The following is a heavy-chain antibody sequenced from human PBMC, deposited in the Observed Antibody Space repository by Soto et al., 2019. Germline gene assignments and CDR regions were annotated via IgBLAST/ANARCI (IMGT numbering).Heavy chain of an antibody. CDR2: IYYSGST. Sequence: QVQLQESGPGLVKPSETLSLTCSVSGGSISSYYWSWLRQPPGKGLDMMGYIYYSGSTNYNPSLKSRVTISVDTSKNQFSLTLSSVTAAETAVYYCARGGQGGGRGWDLFDYWGQGTLVTVSS. V-gene: IGHV4-59*01. CDR3: ARGGQGGGRGWDLFDY. D-gene: IGHD6-19*01. CDR1: GGSISSYY. J-gene: IGHJ4*02.